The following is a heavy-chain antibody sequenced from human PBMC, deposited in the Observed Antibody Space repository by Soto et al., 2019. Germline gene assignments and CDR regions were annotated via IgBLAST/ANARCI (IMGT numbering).Heavy chain of an antibody. V-gene: IGHV3-9*01. CDR3: AKGPPPLYRGYDPCYFDY. CDR2: ISWNSGSI. CDR1: GFTFDDYA. Sequence: GGSLRLSCAASGFTFDDYAMHWVRQAPGKGLEWVSGISWNSGSIGYADSVKGRFTISRDNAKNTLYLQMNSLRAEDTAVYYCAKGPPPLYRGYDPCYFDYWGQGTLVTVSS. D-gene: IGHD5-12*01. J-gene: IGHJ4*02.